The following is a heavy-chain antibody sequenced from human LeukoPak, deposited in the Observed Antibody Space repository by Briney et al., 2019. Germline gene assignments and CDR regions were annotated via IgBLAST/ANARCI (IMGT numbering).Heavy chain of an antibody. Sequence: GASVKLSCKASGYTFTGYYIHWVRQAPGQGLEWMGGINPNSGGTNYAQKFQGRVTMTRDTSISTAYMELSRLRSDDTAVYYCARDSDAPIAAAVSYYYYYMDVWGKGTTVTVSS. V-gene: IGHV1-2*02. CDR2: INPNSGGT. CDR1: GYTFTGYY. D-gene: IGHD6-13*01. J-gene: IGHJ6*03. CDR3: ARDSDAPIAAAVSYYYYYMDV.